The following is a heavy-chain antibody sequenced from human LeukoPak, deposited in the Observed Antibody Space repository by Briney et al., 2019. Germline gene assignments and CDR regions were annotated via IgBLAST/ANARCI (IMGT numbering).Heavy chain of an antibody. CDR2: ISYDGSNK. CDR1: GFTFSSYA. D-gene: IGHD3-3*01. V-gene: IGHV3-30*04. J-gene: IGHJ4*02. CDR3: AKEDYDLSYFDF. Sequence: GGSLRLSCAASGFTFSSYAMHWVRQAPGKGLEWVAVISYDGSNKYYADSVKGRFTISRDNAKNSLYLQMNSLRAEDTAVYYCAKEDYDLSYFDFWGQGTLVTVSS.